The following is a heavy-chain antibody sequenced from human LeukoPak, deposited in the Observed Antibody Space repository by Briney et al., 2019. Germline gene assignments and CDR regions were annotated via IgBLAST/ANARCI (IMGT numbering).Heavy chain of an antibody. CDR3: ARDLADSSAD. D-gene: IGHD3-22*01. J-gene: IGHJ4*02. Sequence: PGGSLRLSCAASGFTFSDHYMDWVRQAPGKGLEWVGRTRNKANSYTTEYAASVKGRFTISRDDSKNSLYLQMNSLKTEDTAVYYCARDLADSSADWGQGTLVTVSS. CDR1: GFTFSDHY. V-gene: IGHV3-72*01. CDR2: TRNKANSYTT.